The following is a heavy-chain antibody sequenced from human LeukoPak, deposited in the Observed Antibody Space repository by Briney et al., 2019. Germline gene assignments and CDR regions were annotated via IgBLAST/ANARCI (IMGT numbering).Heavy chain of an antibody. J-gene: IGHJ5*02. CDR3: ASGQLTSIWFDP. V-gene: IGHV4-38-2*02. CDR1: GYSISSGYH. D-gene: IGHD6-13*01. CDR2: IYHSGST. Sequence: PSETLSLTCTVSGYSISSGYHWGWIRQPPGKGLEWIGSIYHSGSTYYNPSLKSRVTISVDTSKNQFSLKLSSVTAADTAVYYCASGQLTSIWFDPWGQGTLVTVSS.